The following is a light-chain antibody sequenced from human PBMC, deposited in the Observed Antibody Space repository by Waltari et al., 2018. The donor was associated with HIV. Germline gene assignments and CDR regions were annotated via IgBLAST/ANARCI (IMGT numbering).Light chain of an antibody. V-gene: IGLV2-14*01. CDR3: SSYTTIDTWV. Sequence: QSALTQPASVSESPGQSITISCTGTSSDIGEYNYVSWFQHHPTKAPKLIIFDVSYRPSGVSNRFSGSKSGNTASLTISGLQAGDEADYYCSSYTTIDTWVFGGGTKLTVL. J-gene: IGLJ3*02. CDR2: DVS. CDR1: SSDIGEYNY.